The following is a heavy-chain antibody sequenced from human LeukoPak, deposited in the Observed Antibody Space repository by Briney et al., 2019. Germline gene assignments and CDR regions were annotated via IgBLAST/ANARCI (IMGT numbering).Heavy chain of an antibody. V-gene: IGHV3-30*02. J-gene: IGHJ5*02. CDR3: AKDFSGYYWMFDP. Sequence: GRSLRLSCAASGSTFRSYGMHWVRQAPGKGLEWVAFIRYDGSNKYYADSVKGRFTISKDNSKNTLSLEMNSLRAEDTAVYYCAKDFSGYYWMFDPWGQGTLVTVSS. D-gene: IGHD3-3*01. CDR2: IRYDGSNK. CDR1: GSTFRSYG.